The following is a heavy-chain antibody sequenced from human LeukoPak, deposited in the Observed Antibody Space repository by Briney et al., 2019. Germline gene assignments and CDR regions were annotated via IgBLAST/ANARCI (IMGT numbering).Heavy chain of an antibody. Sequence: GASVKVSCKASGYTFTGYYMHWVRQAPGQGLEWMGWINPNSGGTNYAQKFQGRVTMTRDTSISTAYMELSSLRSEDTAVYYCAREGDYSNYLYNWFDPWGQGTLVTVSS. V-gene: IGHV1-2*02. CDR3: AREGDYSNYLYNWFDP. CDR2: INPNSGGT. D-gene: IGHD4-11*01. CDR1: GYTFTGYY. J-gene: IGHJ5*02.